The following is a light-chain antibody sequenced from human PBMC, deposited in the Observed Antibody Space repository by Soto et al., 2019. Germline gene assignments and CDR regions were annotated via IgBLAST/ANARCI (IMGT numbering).Light chain of an antibody. Sequence: QSALTQPPSVSGSPGQSGTISCTGTSSDVGSYNRVSWYQQPPGTAPKLMIYDVSNRPSGVPDRFSGSKSGNAASLTISGLRAEDEADYYCSSYTITSTYVFGTGTKLTVL. CDR1: SSDVGSYNR. J-gene: IGLJ1*01. CDR3: SSYTITSTYV. CDR2: DVS. V-gene: IGLV2-18*02.